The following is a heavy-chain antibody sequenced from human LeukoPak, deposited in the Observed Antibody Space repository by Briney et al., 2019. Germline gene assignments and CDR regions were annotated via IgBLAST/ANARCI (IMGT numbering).Heavy chain of an antibody. D-gene: IGHD5-18*01. V-gene: IGHV1-2*02. CDR2: INPNSGGT. Sequence: ASVKVSCKASGYTFTGYYMHWVRQAPGQGLEWMGWINPNSGGTNYAQKFQGRVTMTRDTSISTAYMELSRLRSDDTAVYYCARSGRIQLWYPSKWPPDYWGQGTLVTVSS. CDR1: GYTFTGYY. J-gene: IGHJ4*02. CDR3: ARSGRIQLWYPSKWPPDY.